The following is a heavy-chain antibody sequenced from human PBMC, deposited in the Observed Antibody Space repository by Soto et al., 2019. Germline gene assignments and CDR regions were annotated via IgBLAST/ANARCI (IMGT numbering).Heavy chain of an antibody. J-gene: IGHJ4*02. CDR2: IGPESGAT. CDR1: GYTFTGHY. V-gene: IGHV1-2*02. CDR3: GRGRSGQIVVFY. Sequence: VSVKVSCKASGYTFTGHYIHWVRQAPEQGPEWMGEIGPESGATRYAQKFQGRVTMTMDMSITTVYMELSNLSPDDTAVYYCGRGRSGQIVVFYWAQGTPVTVSS. D-gene: IGHD5-12*01.